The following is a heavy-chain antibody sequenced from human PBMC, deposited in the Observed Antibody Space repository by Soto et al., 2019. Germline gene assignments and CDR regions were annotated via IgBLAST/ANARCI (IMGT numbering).Heavy chain of an antibody. CDR2: VIPMSGSS. Sequence: QVQLVQSGAEAKKPGSSVKVSCKASGGTFSTYVISWVRQAPGQGLEWMGRVIPMSGSSNYAQKFQGRVTITADKDTSIAYMEVRSLRSEDTAVYYCARGRPRSGPPFYYYGLDVWGQGTTVIVSS. CDR1: GGTFSTYV. CDR3: ARGRPRSGPPFYYYGLDV. V-gene: IGHV1-69*06. D-gene: IGHD1-26*01. J-gene: IGHJ6*02.